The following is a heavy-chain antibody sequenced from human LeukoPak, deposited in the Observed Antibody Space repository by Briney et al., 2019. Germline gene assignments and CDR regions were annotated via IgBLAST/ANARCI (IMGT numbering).Heavy chain of an antibody. CDR2: IYYSGST. CDR3: ASSYDFWSGYLVS. V-gene: IGHV4-59*01. Sequence: PSETLSLTCTVSGGSIDSYYWSWIRQPPGKGLEWIGYIYYSGSTNYNPSLESRITISLDTSKNQFSLKVSSVTAADTAVYYCASSYDFWSGYLVSWGQGTLVTVSS. D-gene: IGHD3-3*01. CDR1: GGSIDSYY. J-gene: IGHJ5*02.